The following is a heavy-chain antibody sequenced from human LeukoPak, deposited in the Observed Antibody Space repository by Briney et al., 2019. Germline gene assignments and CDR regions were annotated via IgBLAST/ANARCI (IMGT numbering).Heavy chain of an antibody. J-gene: IGHJ6*03. CDR3: AKGDFYGSGRDYYYYMDV. D-gene: IGHD3-10*01. Sequence: GGSLRLSCVDSGFTFSNHAFHWIRQAPGKGLEWVSAISGSGGRTYYADSVKGRFTISRDNSKNTLYLQMNSLRAEDTAVYNCAKGDFYGSGRDYYYYMDVWGKGTTVTISS. CDR2: ISGSGGRT. CDR1: GFTFSNHA. V-gene: IGHV3-23*01.